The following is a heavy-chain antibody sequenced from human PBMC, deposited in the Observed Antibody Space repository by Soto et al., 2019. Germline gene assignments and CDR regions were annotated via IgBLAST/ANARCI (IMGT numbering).Heavy chain of an antibody. J-gene: IGHJ6*02. CDR1: GGSISSYY. CDR3: ARAMGDWGTYYYYYGFDV. D-gene: IGHD3-16*01. CDR2: IYYSGST. Sequence: PSETLSLTCTVSGGSISSYYWSWIRQPPGKGLEWIRYIYYSGSTNYNPSLKSRVTISVDTSKNQFSLKLSSVTAADTAVYYCARAMGDWGTYYYYYGFDVWGQGTTVTVSS. V-gene: IGHV4-59*01.